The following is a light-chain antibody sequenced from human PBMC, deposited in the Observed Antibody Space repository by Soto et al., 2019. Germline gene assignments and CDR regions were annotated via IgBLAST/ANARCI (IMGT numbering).Light chain of an antibody. CDR2: LNSDGSH. CDR1: SAHITSP. V-gene: IGLV4-69*01. CDR3: QSSDIGYVV. J-gene: IGLJ2*01. Sequence: QLVLTQSPSASASLGPSVKLTCTLSSAHITSPIAWHQQQPEKGPRHLMNLNSDGSHTKGDGIPDRFSGSSSGADRYLTISSLQSEDEAGYYCQSSDIGYVVFGGGTKVTVL.